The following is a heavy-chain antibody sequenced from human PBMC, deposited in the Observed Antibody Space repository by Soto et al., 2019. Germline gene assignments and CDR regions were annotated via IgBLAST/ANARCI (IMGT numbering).Heavy chain of an antibody. CDR1: GFSLSTSGVG. V-gene: IGHV2-5*02. Sequence: QITLKESGPTLVKPTQTLTLTCTFSGFSLSTSGVGVGWIRQPPGKALEWLALIYWDDDKRYRPSLKSRLTITKDTSKNQVVLTMTNMDPVDTATYYFAHTYYPLLRFDPWGQGTLVTVSS. J-gene: IGHJ5*02. D-gene: IGHD3-10*01. CDR3: AHTYYPLLRFDP. CDR2: IYWDDDK.